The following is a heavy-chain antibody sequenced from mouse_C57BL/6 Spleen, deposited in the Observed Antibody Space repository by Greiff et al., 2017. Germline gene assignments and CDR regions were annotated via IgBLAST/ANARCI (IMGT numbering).Heavy chain of an antibody. CDR1: GYSITSGYY. V-gene: IGHV3-6*01. Sequence: EVQLQESGPGLVKPSQSLSLTCSVTGYSITSGYYWNWIRQFPGNKLEWMGYISYDGSNNYNPSLKNRISITRDTSKNQFFLKLNSVTTEDTATYYYGYSNYFAWFAYWGQGTLVTVSA. CDR2: ISYDGSN. D-gene: IGHD2-5*01. J-gene: IGHJ3*01. CDR3: GYSNYFAWFAY.